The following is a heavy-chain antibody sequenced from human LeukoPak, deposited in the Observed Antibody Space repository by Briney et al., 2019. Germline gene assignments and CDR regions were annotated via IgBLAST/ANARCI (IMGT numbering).Heavy chain of an antibody. CDR2: IYYSGST. Sequence: SETLSLTCTVSGGSISSYYWSWMRQPPGKGLEWIGYIYYSGSTNYNPSLKSRVTISVDTSKNQFSLKLSSVTAADTAVYYCARDRERYYGSGSFDYWGQGTLVTVSS. CDR1: GGSISSYY. J-gene: IGHJ4*02. D-gene: IGHD3-10*01. CDR3: ARDRERYYGSGSFDY. V-gene: IGHV4-59*01.